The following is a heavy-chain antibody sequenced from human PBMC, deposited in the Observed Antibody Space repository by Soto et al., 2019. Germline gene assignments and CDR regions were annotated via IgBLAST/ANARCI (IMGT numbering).Heavy chain of an antibody. V-gene: IGHV4-61*01. J-gene: IGHJ4*02. CDR1: GGSGSSGSYY. Sequence: QVQLQESGPGLVKPSETLSLTCTVSGGSGSSGSYYWGWLRQPPGTGLECVGSIYYSGSTNSNPSIKTRVNIAAATHKTAFAHKLSTVTAAETVVYYWARVTSSGGLVTYFDDWGPGTLVSVAS. D-gene: IGHD6-25*01. CDR3: ARVTSSGGLVTYFDD. CDR2: IYYSGST.